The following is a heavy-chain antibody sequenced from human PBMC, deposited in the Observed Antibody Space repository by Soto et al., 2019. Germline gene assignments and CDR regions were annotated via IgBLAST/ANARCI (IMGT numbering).Heavy chain of an antibody. Sequence: EVQLLESGGGLVPTGGSLRLSCAASGFTFSSYAMSWVRQAPGKGLEWVSAISGSGGSTYYADSVKGRFTISRDNSKNTLYLQMNGLRAEDTAVYYCAKSRVLSNLQTYDYWGQGTLVTVSS. CDR2: ISGSGGST. CDR3: AKSRVLSNLQTYDY. V-gene: IGHV3-23*01. CDR1: GFTFSSYA. J-gene: IGHJ4*02.